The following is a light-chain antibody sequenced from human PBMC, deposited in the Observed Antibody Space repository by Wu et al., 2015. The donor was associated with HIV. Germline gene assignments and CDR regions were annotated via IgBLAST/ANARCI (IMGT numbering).Light chain of an antibody. CDR1: QGISSA. CDR2: DAS. CDR3: QQYYSYRWT. J-gene: IGKJ1*01. V-gene: IGKV1-13*02. Sequence: AIQLTQSPSSLSASVGDRVTITCRASQGISSALAWYQQKPGKAPKLLIYDASSLESGVPSRFSGSGSGTEFTLTISSLQPDDFATYYCQQYYSYRWTFGRRDQGGN.